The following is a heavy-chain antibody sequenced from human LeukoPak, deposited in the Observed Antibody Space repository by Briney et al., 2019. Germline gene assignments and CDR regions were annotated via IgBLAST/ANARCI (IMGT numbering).Heavy chain of an antibody. CDR3: ARFSYSRGD. Sequence: PSETLSLTCTVSGGSISRSSYYWGWIRQPPGKGLEWIGSIYYSGSTYYNPSLKSRVTISVDTSKNQFSLKLSSVTAADTAVYYCARFSYSRGDWGQGTLVTVSS. CDR1: GGSISRSSYY. V-gene: IGHV4-39*07. CDR2: IYYSGST. J-gene: IGHJ4*02. D-gene: IGHD2-15*01.